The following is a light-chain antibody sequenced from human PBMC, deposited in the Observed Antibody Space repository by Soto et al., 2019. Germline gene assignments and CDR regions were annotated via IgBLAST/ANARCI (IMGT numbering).Light chain of an antibody. CDR2: GSS. Sequence: EIVMTQSPATLSVSPGERATLSCRASQSVSSNLAWYQQKPGQAPRLLIYGSSTSATGIPARFSGSGSGTEFTLTISSLQSEDFAVYYYQQYNNWRPWTFGQGTKVEIK. CDR3: QQYNNWRPWT. J-gene: IGKJ1*01. CDR1: QSVSSN. V-gene: IGKV3-15*01.